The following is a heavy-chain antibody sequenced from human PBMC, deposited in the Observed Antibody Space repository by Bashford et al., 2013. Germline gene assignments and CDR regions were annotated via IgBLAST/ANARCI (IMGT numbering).Heavy chain of an antibody. J-gene: IGHJ4*02. CDR2: MNPNSGNT. Sequence: ASVKVSCKASGYTFTSHDINWVRQATGQGLEWMGWMNPNSGNTGYAQKFQGRVTMTRGTSISTAYMELSRLTSEDTAVYYCARGNDFWSGYHDYWGQGTLVTVSS. D-gene: IGHD3-3*01. CDR3: ARGNDFWSGYHDY. CDR1: GYTFTSHD. V-gene: IGHV1-8*01.